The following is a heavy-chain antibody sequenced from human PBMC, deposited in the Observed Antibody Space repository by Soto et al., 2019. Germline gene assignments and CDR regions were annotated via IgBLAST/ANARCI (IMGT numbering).Heavy chain of an antibody. Sequence: SETLSLTCTVSGGSISSYYWSWIRQPAGKGLEWIGRIYTSGSTNYNPSLKSRVTMPVDTSKNQFSLKLSSVTAADTAVYYCARDGRSSSGYFLFDVWGQGTTVTVS. V-gene: IGHV4-4*07. CDR2: IYTSGST. D-gene: IGHD3-22*01. CDR3: ARDGRSSSGYFLFDV. CDR1: GGSISSYY. J-gene: IGHJ6*02.